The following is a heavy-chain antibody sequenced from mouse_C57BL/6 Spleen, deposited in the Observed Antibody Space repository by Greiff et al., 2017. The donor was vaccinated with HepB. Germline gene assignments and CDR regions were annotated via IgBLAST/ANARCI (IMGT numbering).Heavy chain of an antibody. Sequence: QVQLQQPGAELVRPGTSVKLSCKASGYTFTSYWMHWVKQRPGQGLEWIGVIDPSDSYTNYNQKFKGKATLTVDTSSSTAYMQLSSLTSEDSAVYYCARESDPKAYFDYWGQGTTLTVSS. V-gene: IGHV1-59*01. CDR2: IDPSDSYT. J-gene: IGHJ2*01. CDR3: ARESDPKAYFDY. D-gene: IGHD2-13*01. CDR1: GYTFTSYW.